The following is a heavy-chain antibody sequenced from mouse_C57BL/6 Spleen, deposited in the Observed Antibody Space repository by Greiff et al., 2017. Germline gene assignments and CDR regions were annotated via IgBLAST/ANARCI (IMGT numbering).Heavy chain of an antibody. Sequence: DVQLQESGGGLVKPGGSLKLSCAASGFTFSSYTMSWVRQTPEKRLEWVATISGGGGNTYYPDIVKGRFTISRDNAKNTLYLQMSSLRSEDTALYYCARQGIGTVHRFAYWGQGTLVTVSA. J-gene: IGHJ3*01. CDR3: ARQGIGTVHRFAY. D-gene: IGHD2-14*01. V-gene: IGHV5-9*01. CDR1: GFTFSSYT. CDR2: ISGGGGNT.